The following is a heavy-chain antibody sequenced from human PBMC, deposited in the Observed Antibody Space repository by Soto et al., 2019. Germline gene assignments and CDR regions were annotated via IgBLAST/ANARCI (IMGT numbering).Heavy chain of an antibody. J-gene: IGHJ6*02. CDR2: IWYDGSNK. V-gene: IGHV3-33*01. CDR3: ARDLGGYSYGYDYYYGMDV. Sequence: QVQLVESGGGVVQPGRSLRLSCAASGFTFSSYGMHWVRQAPGKGLEWVAVIWYDGSNKYYADSVKGRFTISRDNSKNTLYLKMNSLRAEDTAVYYCARDLGGYSYGYDYYYGMDVWGQGTTVTVSS. D-gene: IGHD5-18*01. CDR1: GFTFSSYG.